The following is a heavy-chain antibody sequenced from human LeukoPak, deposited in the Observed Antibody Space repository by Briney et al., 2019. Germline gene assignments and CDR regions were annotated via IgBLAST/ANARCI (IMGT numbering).Heavy chain of an antibody. CDR3: ASSIAGGGTVFDY. Sequence: SVSVSCKVSVRTFSSYAISWVRQAPGQGLEWMGRIILILGIANYAQTFQGRVTITADKSTSTAYMGLRSLRSEDTAVYYCASSIAGGGTVFDYWGQGTLVTVSS. CDR2: IILILGIA. D-gene: IGHD6-19*01. CDR1: VRTFSSYA. V-gene: IGHV1-69*04. J-gene: IGHJ4*02.